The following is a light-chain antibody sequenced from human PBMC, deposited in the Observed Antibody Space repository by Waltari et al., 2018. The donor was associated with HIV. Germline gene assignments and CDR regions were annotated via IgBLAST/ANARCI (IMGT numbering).Light chain of an antibody. CDR2: VNT. J-gene: IGLJ2*01. CDR3: QSYESSGYGSVI. V-gene: IGLV1-40*01. Sequence: QSVLTQPPSVSGAPGQRVTIPCTGSRSNIGAGYDVHWYQQIPGRAPKHLIYVNTNLPSGGTDRFSGSKSGTSASLAITGLQPDDGGNYYCQSYESSGYGSVIFGGGTKLTVL. CDR1: RSNIGAGYD.